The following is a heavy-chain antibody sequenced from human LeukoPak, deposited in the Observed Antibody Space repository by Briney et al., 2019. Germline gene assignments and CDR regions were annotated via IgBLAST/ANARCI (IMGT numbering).Heavy chain of an antibody. D-gene: IGHD4-11*01. CDR2: IIPMFGTA. Sequence: GASVKVSCKASGGTFRNYTINWVRQAPGQGLEWMGRIIPMFGTANYAQKFQGRVTITADKSTSTAYMELSRLKSEDTAVYYCAREGSKNHYYYYYMDVWGKGTTVTVSS. CDR1: GGTFRNYT. CDR3: AREGSKNHYYYYYMDV. V-gene: IGHV1-69*08. J-gene: IGHJ6*03.